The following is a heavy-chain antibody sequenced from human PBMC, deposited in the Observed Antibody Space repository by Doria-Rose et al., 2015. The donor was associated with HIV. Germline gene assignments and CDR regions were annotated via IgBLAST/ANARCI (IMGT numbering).Heavy chain of an antibody. D-gene: IGHD2-15*01. CDR3: ASGEDTSNSGMAFDI. Sequence: QVQLQESGPGLVKPSQTLSLTCTVSGASIGSGSRYWSWIRQHPGKGLEWIGNIYSSGSAYYSPSLESRLTISLDSSSNRFSLKVRSVTAADTASYFCASGEDTSNSGMAFDIWGQGTMVTVSS. V-gene: IGHV4-31*03. CDR2: IYSSGSA. J-gene: IGHJ3*02. CDR1: GASIGSGSRY.